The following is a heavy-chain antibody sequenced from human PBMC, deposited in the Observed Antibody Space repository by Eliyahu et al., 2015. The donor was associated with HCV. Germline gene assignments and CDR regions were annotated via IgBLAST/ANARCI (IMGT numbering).Heavy chain of an antibody. J-gene: IGHJ3*02. CDR2: IYYRGNI. CDR1: XXSIXDFS. V-gene: IGHV4-59*01. Sequence: QVHLQESGPGLVKPSETLSLSCNVSXXSIXDFSWSWVRQPPGKGLEWIAHIYYRGNINYNPSLRSRVTLSVDTSENQLSLRLTSVTAADSAVYYCARQQIGMNADAFDIWGQGTVVNVSS. D-gene: IGHD1-26*01. CDR3: ARQQIGMNADAFDI.